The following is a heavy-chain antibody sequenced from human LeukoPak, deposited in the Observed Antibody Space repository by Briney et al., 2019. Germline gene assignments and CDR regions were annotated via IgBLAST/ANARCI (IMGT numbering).Heavy chain of an antibody. Sequence: GGSLRLSCAASGFTFSSYWMSWVRQAPGKGLERVANLKQDGSEKYYVDSVKGRFTISRDNAKNSLYLQMNSLRAEDTAVYYCARDVGPNYYDSSGMFDPWGQGTLVTVSS. CDR2: LKQDGSEK. CDR3: ARDVGPNYYDSSGMFDP. J-gene: IGHJ5*02. V-gene: IGHV3-7*01. D-gene: IGHD3-22*01. CDR1: GFTFSSYW.